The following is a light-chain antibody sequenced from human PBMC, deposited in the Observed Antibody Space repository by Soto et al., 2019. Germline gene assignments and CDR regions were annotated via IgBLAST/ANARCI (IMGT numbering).Light chain of an antibody. CDR2: GAS. CDR3: QHYNNWLGT. V-gene: IGKV3-15*01. J-gene: IGKJ4*01. Sequence: EIVVTQSPALLSVSPGEGVTLSCRASQSVISSIAWYQQKLGQAPRLLIYGASTRATGIPARFSGSGSGTEFFLTISSLQSEDFAIYYCQHYNNWLGTFGGGTKVDIK. CDR1: QSVISS.